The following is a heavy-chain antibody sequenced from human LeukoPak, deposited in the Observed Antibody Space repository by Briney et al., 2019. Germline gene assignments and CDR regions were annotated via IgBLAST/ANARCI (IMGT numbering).Heavy chain of an antibody. CDR1: GFKFGKFW. J-gene: IGHJ4*02. CDR2: VKGDGTNI. V-gene: IGHV3-7*01. CDR3: AKLLDWGTTYDY. D-gene: IGHD3-16*01. Sequence: PGGSLRLSCAASGFKFGKFWMSWICQAPGRGLQWVATVKGDGTNIHYLDSVNGRFTISRDNARNLLFLQMNRLRAEDTAVYYCAKLLDWGTTYDYWGQGALVTVS.